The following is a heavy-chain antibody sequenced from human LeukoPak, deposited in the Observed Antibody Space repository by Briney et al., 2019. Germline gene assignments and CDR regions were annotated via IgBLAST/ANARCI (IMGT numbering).Heavy chain of an antibody. D-gene: IGHD6-6*01. V-gene: IGHV4-34*01. CDR1: GGSFSGYY. J-gene: IGHJ5*02. Sequence: TETLSLTCAVYGGSFSGYYWSWIRQPPGKRREWIGGINHSGSTNYNPSRKSRVTISVDTSKNQFSLKLSSVTAADTAVYYCARGGSAYSSSSRPDWFDPWGQGTLVTVSS. CDR3: ARGGSAYSSSSRPDWFDP. CDR2: INHSGST.